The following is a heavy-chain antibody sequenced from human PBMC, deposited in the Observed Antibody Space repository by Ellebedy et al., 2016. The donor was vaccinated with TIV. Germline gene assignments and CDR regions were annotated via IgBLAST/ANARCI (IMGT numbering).Heavy chain of an antibody. CDR3: ARDGAVTTVFDY. CDR1: GYTFTGYY. CDR2: INPNSGGT. D-gene: IGHD4-17*01. J-gene: IGHJ4*02. V-gene: IGHV1-2*04. Sequence: AASVKVSCKASGYTFTGYYMHWVRQAPGQGLEWMGWINPNSGGTNYAQKFQGWVTLTRDTSIGPAYMELSRLRSDDTAVYYCARDGAVTTVFDYWGQGTLVTVSS.